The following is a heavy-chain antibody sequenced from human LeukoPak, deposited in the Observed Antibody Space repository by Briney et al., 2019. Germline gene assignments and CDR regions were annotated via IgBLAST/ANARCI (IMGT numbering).Heavy chain of an antibody. V-gene: IGHV4-39*01. CDR3: SRHSSMTSPLNQ. CDR2: IYYSAST. Sequence: PSETLSLTCTVSGGSILGSTYYWAWIRQPPGKGLEWIGSIYYSASTYYNPSLKSRVSISVDTSKNQFSLKLSSVTAADTAVYYCSRHSSMTSPLNQWGQGTLVTVSS. J-gene: IGHJ4*02. CDR1: GGSILGSTYY. D-gene: IGHD4-11*01.